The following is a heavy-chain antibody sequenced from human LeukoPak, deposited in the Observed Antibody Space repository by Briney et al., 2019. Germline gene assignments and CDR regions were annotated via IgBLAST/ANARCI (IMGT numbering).Heavy chain of an antibody. V-gene: IGHV4-4*07. CDR3: ARVRYSDSSVLTRKRSYYFDY. D-gene: IGHD3-22*01. CDR2: IPTSGST. CDR1: GGSISSYY. Sequence: PSGTLSLTCTVSGGSISSYYWSWIRQPAGKGLESIGHIPTSGSTNYNPSLKSRVTISVDTSKIQFSLKLSSVTAADTAVYSCARVRYSDSSVLTRKRSYYFDYWGQGTLVTVSS. J-gene: IGHJ4*02.